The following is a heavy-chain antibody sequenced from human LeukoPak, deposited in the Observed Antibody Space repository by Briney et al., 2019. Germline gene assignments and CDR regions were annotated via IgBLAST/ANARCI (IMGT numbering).Heavy chain of an antibody. D-gene: IGHD6-13*01. Sequence: ASVKVSCKASGYTFIDFGISWVRQAPGQGLEWMGWINVCSGNTNYAQKFQGRVTMARVFSTSTVYMELRSLRADDTAVYYCARDRSTNDYWGQGTLITVSS. CDR1: GYTFIDFG. V-gene: IGHV1-18*01. CDR3: ARDRSTNDY. CDR2: INVCSGNT. J-gene: IGHJ4*02.